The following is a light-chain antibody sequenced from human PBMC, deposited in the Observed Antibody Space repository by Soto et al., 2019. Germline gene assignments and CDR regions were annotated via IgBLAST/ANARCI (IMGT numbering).Light chain of an antibody. Sequence: DIKMNESPSTLSGSVGDRVTITCRASQTISSWLSWYQQQPPKAPKLLIYKASTLKSGVPSRFSGSGSATEFTLPISSLQPDDFATYYCQHYNSYSEAFGQGTMV. V-gene: IGKV1-5*03. CDR3: QHYNSYSEA. CDR2: KAS. J-gene: IGKJ1*01. CDR1: QTISSW.